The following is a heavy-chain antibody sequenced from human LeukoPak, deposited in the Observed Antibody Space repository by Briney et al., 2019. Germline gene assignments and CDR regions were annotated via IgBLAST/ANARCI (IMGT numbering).Heavy chain of an antibody. CDR3: ARDAGNSGYGCDL. J-gene: IGHJ5*02. CDR1: GFTFSTSA. D-gene: IGHD5-12*01. CDR2: ISESGGST. V-gene: IGHV3-23*01. Sequence: GGSLRLSCVVSGFTFSTSAMSWVRQAPGKGLEWVSGISESGGSTYYADSVKGRFTSSRDNSKNTLYLQMNNLRAEDTAIYYCARDAGNSGYGCDLWGQGTLVTVSS.